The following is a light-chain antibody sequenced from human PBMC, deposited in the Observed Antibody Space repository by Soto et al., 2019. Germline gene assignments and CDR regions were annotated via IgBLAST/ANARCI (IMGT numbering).Light chain of an antibody. J-gene: IGKJ1*01. V-gene: IGKV3-20*01. CDR3: QQYRDLPQT. CDR1: ETVRNNY. CDR2: NSS. Sequence: EIVLTQSPVTLSLSPVERATLSCRASETVRNNYLAWYQQKPGQAPRLLIYNSSTRPAGIPDRFSGSGSGTDFTLTISRLEPEDFALYFCQQYRDLPQTFGQGTRVEIK.